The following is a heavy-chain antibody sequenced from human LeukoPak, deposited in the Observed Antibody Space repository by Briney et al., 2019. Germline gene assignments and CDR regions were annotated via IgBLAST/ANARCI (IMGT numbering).Heavy chain of an antibody. CDR2: FSSNGGST. CDR1: GFTFSSYA. Sequence: AGGSLRLSCSASGFTFSSYAMHWARQAPGKGLEYVSAFSSNGGSTYYADSVKGRFTISRDNSKNTLYLQMSSLRPEDTAVYYCVKGIVVVTARAFDYWGQGTLVTVSS. J-gene: IGHJ4*02. D-gene: IGHD2-21*02. CDR3: VKGIVVVTARAFDY. V-gene: IGHV3-64D*06.